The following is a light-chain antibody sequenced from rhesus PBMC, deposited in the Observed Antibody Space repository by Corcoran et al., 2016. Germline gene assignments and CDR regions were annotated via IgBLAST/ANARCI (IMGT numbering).Light chain of an antibody. CDR1: QSLNNY. CDR2: RTS. CDR3: PQGYSYPPM. V-gene: IGKV1S9*01. Sequence: DIQMTQSPSSLSASVGDRVTITCQASQSLNNYLNWYQQKPGKIPKLLIYRTSSLQSGIPSRFSGSGSGTDFTLTFRSLQPEDFATYYYPQGYSYPPMFGQGTKVEIK. J-gene: IGKJ1*01.